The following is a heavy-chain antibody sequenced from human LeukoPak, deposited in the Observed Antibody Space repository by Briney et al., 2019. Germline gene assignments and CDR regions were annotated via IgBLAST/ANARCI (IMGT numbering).Heavy chain of an antibody. V-gene: IGHV3-48*01. CDR3: ARVTWDKWEQNWFDP. Sequence: GGSLRLSCAASGFTFNAFGMNWVRQAPGKGLEWVSYIGTTSGAIYYADSVKGRFTISRDSAKNSLYLQMNSLRAEDTAVYYCARVTWDKWEQNWFDPWGQGTLVTVSS. J-gene: IGHJ5*02. D-gene: IGHD1-26*01. CDR2: IGTTSGAI. CDR1: GFTFNAFG.